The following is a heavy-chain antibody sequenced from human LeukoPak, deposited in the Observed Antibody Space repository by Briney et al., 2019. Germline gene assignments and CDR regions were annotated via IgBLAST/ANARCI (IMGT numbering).Heavy chain of an antibody. V-gene: IGHV1-2*02. CDR2: ISPNSGGT. D-gene: IGHD6-19*01. CDR1: GYTFTCYY. Sequence: GASVKVSYKASGYTFTCYYMHWVRQAPGQGLEWMGWISPNSGGTHSAQNFQGRVTMTRDTSTSTAYMELSSLRSDDTAVYYCARGSWLANGGFFDYWGQGTLVTVSS. J-gene: IGHJ4*02. CDR3: ARGSWLANGGFFDY.